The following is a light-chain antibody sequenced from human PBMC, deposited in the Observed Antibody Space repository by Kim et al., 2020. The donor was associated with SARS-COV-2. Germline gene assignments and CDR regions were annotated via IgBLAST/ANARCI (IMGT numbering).Light chain of an antibody. CDR2: EVS. V-gene: IGLV2-8*01. CDR1: SSDVGLFNY. CDR3: TSYAGSNNYV. Sequence: QSALTQPPSASGSPGQSVTISCTGTSSDVGLFNYVSWYQQHPGKAPKLLIYEVSKRPSGVPDRFSGSKSGNTASLTVSGLQTEDEADYYCTSYAGSNNYVFGTGTKVTVL. J-gene: IGLJ1*01.